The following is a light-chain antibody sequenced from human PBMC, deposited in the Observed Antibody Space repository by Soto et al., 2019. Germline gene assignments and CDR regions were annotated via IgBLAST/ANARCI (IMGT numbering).Light chain of an antibody. Sequence: QSALTQPASVSGSPGQSITISCTGTSSDVGGYNYVSWYQQHPDKAPKLMIYEVTNRPSGVSFRFSGSKSGNTASLTISGLQPEDEADYHCSSYTSTSTLYVFGTGTKLTVL. CDR1: SSDVGGYNY. CDR3: SSYTSTSTLYV. V-gene: IGLV2-14*01. CDR2: EVT. J-gene: IGLJ1*01.